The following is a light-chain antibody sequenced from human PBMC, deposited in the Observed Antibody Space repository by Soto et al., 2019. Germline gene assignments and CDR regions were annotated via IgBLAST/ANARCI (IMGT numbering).Light chain of an antibody. CDR1: SSNIGAGFD. J-gene: IGLJ3*02. CDR3: QSYDSSLSTWV. V-gene: IGLV1-40*01. Sequence: QSVLTQPPSVSGAPGQRVTLSCTGSSSNIGAGFDVHWYQQLPGTAPKVVIYGNTNRPSGVPDRFSGSKSGPSASLAITGLQAEDEADYYCQSYDSSLSTWVFGGGTK. CDR2: GNT.